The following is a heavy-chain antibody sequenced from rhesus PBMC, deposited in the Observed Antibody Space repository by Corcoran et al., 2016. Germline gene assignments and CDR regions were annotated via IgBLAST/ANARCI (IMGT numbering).Heavy chain of an antibody. CDR3: ATGKSYSNYVFDY. D-gene: IGHD4-23*01. CDR2: VDPEDGEA. J-gene: IGHJ4*01. V-gene: IGHV1-111*02. Sequence: EVHLVESGAEVKKPGASVKISCKASGYTFTDSYLPWVRPAPGTGLEWVGRVDPEDGEAKHAQKFQDRVTITPDTSTDTAYMELSSLRSEDTAVYYCATGKSYSNYVFDYWGQGVLVTVSS. CDR1: GYTFTDSY.